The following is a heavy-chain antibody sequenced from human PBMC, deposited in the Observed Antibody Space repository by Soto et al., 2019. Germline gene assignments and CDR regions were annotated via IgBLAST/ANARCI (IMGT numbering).Heavy chain of an antibody. Sequence: ASVKVSCKASGYTFTGNYMHWVRQAPGQGLEWMALINPTTGGTNYAQKFQGRVTMTWDTSISTAYMELTRLTSDDTAIYYCARGYCSSLGCSHYFDFWGQGTLVTVSS. CDR3: ARGYCSSLGCSHYFDF. CDR2: INPTTGGT. CDR1: GYTFTGNY. V-gene: IGHV1-2*02. D-gene: IGHD2-2*01. J-gene: IGHJ4*02.